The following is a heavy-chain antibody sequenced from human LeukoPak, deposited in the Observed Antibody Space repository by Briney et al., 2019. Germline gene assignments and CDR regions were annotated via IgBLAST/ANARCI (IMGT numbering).Heavy chain of an antibody. CDR2: INPNSGGT. D-gene: IGHD3-9*01. J-gene: IGHJ4*02. Sequence: ASVKVSCKASGYTFTGYYMHWVRQAPGQGLEWMGWINPNSGGTTYAQKFQGRVTMTRDTSISTAYMELSRLRSDDTAVYYCCKDDILSGPDYWGQGTLVTVSS. CDR1: GYTFTGYY. V-gene: IGHV1-2*02. CDR3: CKDDILSGPDY.